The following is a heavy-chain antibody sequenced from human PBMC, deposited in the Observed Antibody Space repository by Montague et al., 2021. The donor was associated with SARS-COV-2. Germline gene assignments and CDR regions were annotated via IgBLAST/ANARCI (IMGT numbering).Heavy chain of an antibody. CDR2: IYYSGST. D-gene: IGHD3-3*01. CDR1: GGSISTYY. Sequence: SETLSLTCSVSGGSISTYYWSWIRQPPGKGLEWIGYIYYSGSTGYNPSLKSRVTISIDTSKNQFSLKLSSVTAADTAVYYCARWGEYYDSPYYYYAVDVWGQGTTVTVSS. J-gene: IGHJ6*02. V-gene: IGHV4-59*12. CDR3: ARWGEYYDSPYYYYAVDV.